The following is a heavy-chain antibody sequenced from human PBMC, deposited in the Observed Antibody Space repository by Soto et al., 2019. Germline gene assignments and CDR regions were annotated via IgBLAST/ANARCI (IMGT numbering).Heavy chain of an antibody. Sequence: PGGSLRLSCAASGFTFSSYGMHWVRKAPGKGLEWVAVIWYDGSNKYYADSVKGRFTISRDNSKNTLYLQMNSLRAEDTAVYYCARVNTMVRGAIPHIWGQGTMVTVSS. J-gene: IGHJ3*02. CDR3: ARVNTMVRGAIPHI. D-gene: IGHD3-10*01. CDR2: IWYDGSNK. CDR1: GFTFSSYG. V-gene: IGHV3-33*08.